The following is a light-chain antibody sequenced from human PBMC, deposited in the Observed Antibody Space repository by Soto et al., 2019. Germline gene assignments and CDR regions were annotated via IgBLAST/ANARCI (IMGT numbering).Light chain of an antibody. CDR2: KAS. J-gene: IGKJ1*01. V-gene: IGKV1-5*03. Sequence: DIQMTQSPSTLSASVGDRVTITCRASQTSNWLAWYQQKPGKAPKLLIYKASSLESGVPSRFSGSGSGTEFTLTISSLQPDDFATDYCQQYNNYSPRTFGQGTKVEIK. CDR3: QQYNNYSPRT. CDR1: QTSNW.